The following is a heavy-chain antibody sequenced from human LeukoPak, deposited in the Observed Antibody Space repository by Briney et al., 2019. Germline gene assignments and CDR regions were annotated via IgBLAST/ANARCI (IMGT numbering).Heavy chain of an antibody. V-gene: IGHV1-18*01. D-gene: IGHD6-13*01. CDR2: ISPYNGNT. CDR1: GYTFTNFG. J-gene: IGHJ3*02. CDR3: ARLSAAAANDAFDI. Sequence: EASVKVSCKASGYTFTNFGITWVRQAPGQGLEWMGWISPYNGNTKYAQDLQGRVSMASDTSTSTAYMELRSLRSDDTAVYYCARLSAAAANDAFDIWGQGTMVAVPS.